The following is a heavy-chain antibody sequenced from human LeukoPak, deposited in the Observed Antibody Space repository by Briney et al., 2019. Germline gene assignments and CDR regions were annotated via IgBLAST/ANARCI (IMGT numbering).Heavy chain of an antibody. Sequence: GGPLRLSCAVSGITLSNYGMSWVRQAPGKGLEWVAGISDSGGRTNYADSVKGRFTISRDNPKNTLYLQMNSLRAEDTAVYFCAKRGVVIRVILVGFHKEAYYFDSWGQGALVTVSS. J-gene: IGHJ4*02. CDR1: GITLSNYG. V-gene: IGHV3-23*01. CDR3: AKRGVVIRVILVGFHKEAYYFDS. D-gene: IGHD3-22*01. CDR2: ISDSGGRT.